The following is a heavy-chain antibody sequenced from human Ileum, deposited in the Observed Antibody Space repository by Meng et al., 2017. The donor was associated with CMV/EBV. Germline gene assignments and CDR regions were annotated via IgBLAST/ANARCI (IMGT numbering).Heavy chain of an antibody. CDR3: ARGPGGFGDFNFDY. CDR1: GDYITSFY. D-gene: IGHD3-16*01. CDR2: IYHGGST. V-gene: IGHV4-4*07. J-gene: IGHJ4*02. Sequence: QVQLQGSGPGLVTPSETLPLPCTVFGDYITSFYWSWIRQPAGKALEWIGRIYHGGSTNYNPSLKSRVTLSVDTSKNQFSMRLTSVTAADTAVYYCARGPGGFGDFNFDYWGQGTLVTVSS.